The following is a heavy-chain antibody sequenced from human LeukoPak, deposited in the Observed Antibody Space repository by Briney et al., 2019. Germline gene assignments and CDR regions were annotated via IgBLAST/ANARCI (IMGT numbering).Heavy chain of an antibody. D-gene: IGHD3-3*01. CDR1: GFTFSGYA. CDR2: ISGSGGST. V-gene: IGHV3-23*01. CDR3: AKDRTIFGVVPSEFDP. J-gene: IGHJ5*02. Sequence: GGSLRLSCAASGFTFSGYAMSWVRQAPGKGLEWVSAISGSGGSTYYADSVRGRFTISRDNSKNTLYLQMNSLRAEGTAVYYCAKDRTIFGVVPSEFDPWGQGTLVTVSS.